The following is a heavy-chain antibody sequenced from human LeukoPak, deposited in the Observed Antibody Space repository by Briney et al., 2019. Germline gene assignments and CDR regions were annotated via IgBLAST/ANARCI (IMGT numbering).Heavy chain of an antibody. CDR1: GGSISSYF. V-gene: IGHV4-59*01. D-gene: IGHD3-22*01. CDR2: IYYSGST. J-gene: IGHJ4*02. CDR3: ARARDSSGYYYFDY. Sequence: SETLSLTCTVSGGSISSYFWSWIRQPPGKGPEWIGYIYYSGSTNYNPSLKSRVTISVDTSKNQFSLKLSSVTAADTAVYYCARARDSSGYYYFDYWGQGTLVTVSS.